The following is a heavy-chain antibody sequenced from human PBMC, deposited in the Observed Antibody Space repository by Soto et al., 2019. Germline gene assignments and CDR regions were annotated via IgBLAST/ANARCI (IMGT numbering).Heavy chain of an antibody. D-gene: IGHD6-13*01. CDR3: ASSHAGAHITAAVH. V-gene: IGHV4-30-2*01. Sequence: QLQLQESGSGLVKPSQTLSLTCAVSGGSISSGGYSWSWIRQPPGKGLEWIGYIYHSGSTYYNPSLKSRVTRSVDRSKNQFSRKLSSVTAADTAVYYCASSHAGAHITAAVHWGQGTLVTVSS. CDR1: GGSISSGGYS. J-gene: IGHJ4*02. CDR2: IYHSGST.